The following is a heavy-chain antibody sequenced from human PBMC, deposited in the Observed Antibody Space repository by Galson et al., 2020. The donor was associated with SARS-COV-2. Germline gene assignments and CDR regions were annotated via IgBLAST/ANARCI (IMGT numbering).Heavy chain of an antibody. CDR2: INPNSGGT. D-gene: IGHD2-2*02. CDR1: GYTFTGYY. Sequence: ASVKVSCKASGYTFTGYYMHWVRQAPGQGLEWMGWINPNSGGTNYAQKFQGRVTMTRDTSISTAYMELSRLRSDDTAVYYCARGGRWAVVPAAINDWFDPWGQGTLVTVSS. V-gene: IGHV1-2*02. J-gene: IGHJ5*02. CDR3: ARGGRWAVVPAAINDWFDP.